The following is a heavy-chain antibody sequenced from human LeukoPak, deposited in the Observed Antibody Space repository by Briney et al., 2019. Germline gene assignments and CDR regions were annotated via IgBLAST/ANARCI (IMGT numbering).Heavy chain of an antibody. V-gene: IGHV1-69*08. CDR3: ALNDNRMVAASGVFNI. D-gene: IGHD2-15*01. J-gene: IGHJ3*02. Sequence: SVKVSCKASGGIFISYTINWMRQGPGQGLEWMGRIISVHGTTHYSQKFQDRVTITADKSTGTAYMELSSLRSEDTGVYYCALNDNRMVAASGVFNIWGQGTMVTVSS. CDR2: IISVHGTT. CDR1: GGIFISYT.